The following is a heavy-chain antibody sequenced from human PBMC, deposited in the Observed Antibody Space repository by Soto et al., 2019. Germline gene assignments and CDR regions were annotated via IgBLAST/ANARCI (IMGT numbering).Heavy chain of an antibody. CDR3: AKDQGSSWYEIDY. J-gene: IGHJ4*02. V-gene: IGHV3-23*01. D-gene: IGHD6-13*01. CDR2: ITSSGYST. Sequence: EVQLLESGGGLVQPGGSLRLSCAASGFTFSNYAVTWVRQAPGKGLEWVSTITSSGYSTYYGDSVKGRFTISRDNSKNTLYLQMNRLGAEDTAVYYCAKDQGSSWYEIDYWGQGTLVTVSS. CDR1: GFTFSNYA.